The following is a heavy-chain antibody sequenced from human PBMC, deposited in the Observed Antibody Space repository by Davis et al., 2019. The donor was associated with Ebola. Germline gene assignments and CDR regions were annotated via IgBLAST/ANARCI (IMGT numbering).Heavy chain of an antibody. J-gene: IGHJ4*02. CDR2: ISYDGSNK. CDR3: AKDALAGYSSSAGGDY. CDR1: GFTFSSYG. Sequence: GGSLRLSCAASGFTFSSYGMHWVRQAPGKGLEWVAVISYDGSNKYYADSVKGRFTISRDNSKNTLYLQMNSLRAEDTAVYYCAKDALAGYSSSAGGDYWGQGTLVTVSS. D-gene: IGHD6-6*01. V-gene: IGHV3-30*18.